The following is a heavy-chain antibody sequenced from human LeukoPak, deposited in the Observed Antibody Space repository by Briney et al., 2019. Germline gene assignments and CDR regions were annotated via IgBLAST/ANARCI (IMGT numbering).Heavy chain of an antibody. CDR1: GGSISSYY. D-gene: IGHD3-16*01. CDR2: IYYSGST. Sequence: SETLSLTCTVSGGSISSYYWSWIRQPPGKGLEWIGYIYYSGSTNYNPSLKCRVTISVDTSKNQFSLKLSSVTAADTAVYYCTGGYYMDVWGKGTTVTVSS. CDR3: TGGYYMDV. J-gene: IGHJ6*03. V-gene: IGHV4-59*01.